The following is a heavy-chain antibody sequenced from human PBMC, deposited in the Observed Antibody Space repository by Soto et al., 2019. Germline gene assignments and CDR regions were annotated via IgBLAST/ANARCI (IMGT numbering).Heavy chain of an antibody. Sequence: EVQLVESGGGLVQPGGSLRLSCAASGFTVSSNYMSWVRQAPGKGLEWVSVIYSGGSTYYADSVKGRFTISRHNSKNKLYLQMNSLRAEDPAVYYCARGDSDYDSREAGVYSYYYMDAWGKETTVTVSS. CDR1: GFTVSSNY. CDR3: ARGDSDYDSREAGVYSYYYMDA. D-gene: IGHD5-12*01. J-gene: IGHJ6*03. CDR2: IYSGGST. V-gene: IGHV3-53*04.